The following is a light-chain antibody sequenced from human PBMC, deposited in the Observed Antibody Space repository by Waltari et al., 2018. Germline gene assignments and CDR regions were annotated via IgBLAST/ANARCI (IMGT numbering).Light chain of an antibody. Sequence: DIQMTQSPASLSASVGERVTLTCRASENKRRYLNWYQQKPGKAPKLLIQTAANLQSGVPSRFSGSGSGTDFTLTISSLHPDDFATYFCQQSYSTPVFTFGPGTKVDVK. CDR3: QQSYSTPVFT. V-gene: IGKV1-39*01. CDR2: TAA. J-gene: IGKJ3*01. CDR1: ENKRRY.